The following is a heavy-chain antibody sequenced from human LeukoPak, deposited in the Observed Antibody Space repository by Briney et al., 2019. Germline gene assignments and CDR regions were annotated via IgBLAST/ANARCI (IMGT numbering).Heavy chain of an antibody. J-gene: IGHJ4*02. V-gene: IGHV1-46*01. D-gene: IGHD6-19*01. CDR2: INPSGGST. CDR3: ATWYSSGPSHDY. CDR1: GYTFTSYY. Sequence: ASVKVSCKASGYTFTSYYMHWVRQAPGQGLEWMGIINPSGGSTSYAQKFQGRVTMTRDTSTSTVYMELSSLRSEDTAVYYCATWYSSGPSHDYWGQGTLVTVSS.